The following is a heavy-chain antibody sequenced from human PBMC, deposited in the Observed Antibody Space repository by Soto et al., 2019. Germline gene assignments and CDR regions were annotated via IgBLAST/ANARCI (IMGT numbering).Heavy chain of an antibody. D-gene: IGHD3-22*01. CDR2: IFSNDEK. CDR1: GFSLSNARMG. Sequence: QVTLKESGPVLVKPTETLTLTCTVSGFSLSNARMGVSWIRQPPGKALEWLAHIFSNDEKSYSTSLKSRLTISKDTSKSQVVLTMTNMDPVDTATYYCARIYDSSGYYYNGAYYFDYWGQGTLVTVSS. CDR3: ARIYDSSGYYYNGAYYFDY. V-gene: IGHV2-26*01. J-gene: IGHJ4*02.